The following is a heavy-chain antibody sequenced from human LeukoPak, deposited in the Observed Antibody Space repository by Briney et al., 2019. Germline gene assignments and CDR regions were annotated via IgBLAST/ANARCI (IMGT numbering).Heavy chain of an antibody. D-gene: IGHD3-10*01. V-gene: IGHV3-30*04. CDR1: GFTFSSYV. CDR3: ARGNGPGRHYFDY. CDR2: ISSDGSNK. Sequence: GGSLRLSCAASGFTFSSYVIHWVRQAPGKGLEWLVVISSDGSNKYYADSVKGRFTISKDNAKNSLYLQMNSLRAEDTAVYYCARGNGPGRHYFDYWGQGTLVTVSS. J-gene: IGHJ4*02.